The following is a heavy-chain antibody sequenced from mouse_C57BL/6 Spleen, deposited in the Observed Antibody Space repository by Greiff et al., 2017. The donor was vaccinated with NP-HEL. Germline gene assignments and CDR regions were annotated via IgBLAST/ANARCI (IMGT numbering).Heavy chain of an antibody. CDR1: GYTFTSYW. J-gene: IGHJ1*03. D-gene: IGHD4-1*02. Sequence: QVQLKQPGAELVKPGASVKLSCKASGYTFTSYWMQWVKQRPGQGLEWIGEIDPSDSYTNYNQKFKGKATLTVDTSSSTAYMQLSSLTSEDSAVYYCARRGQLYWYFDVWGTGTTVTVSS. CDR2: IDPSDSYT. V-gene: IGHV1-50*01. CDR3: ARRGQLYWYFDV.